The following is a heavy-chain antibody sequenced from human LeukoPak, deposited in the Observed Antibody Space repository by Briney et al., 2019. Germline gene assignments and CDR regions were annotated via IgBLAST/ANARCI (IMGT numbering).Heavy chain of an antibody. V-gene: IGHV4-38-2*01. CDR3: ARSYYYDYRQIDY. D-gene: IGHD3-22*01. Sequence: SETLSPTCAVSGYSISSGYYWGWIRQPPGKGLEWLGSIYYSGSTYYNPSLKSRVTISVDTSKNQFSLNLYSVTAADTAVFYCARSYYYDYRQIDYWGQGTLVTVSS. CDR1: GYSISSGYY. CDR2: IYYSGST. J-gene: IGHJ4*02.